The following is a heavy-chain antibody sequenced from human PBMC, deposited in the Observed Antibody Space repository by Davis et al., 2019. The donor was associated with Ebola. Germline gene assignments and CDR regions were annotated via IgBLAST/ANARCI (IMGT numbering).Heavy chain of an antibody. V-gene: IGHV4-39*01. J-gene: IGHJ6*04. D-gene: IGHD2-2*01. Sequence: MPSETLSLTCTVSSSSISSTYYWGWIRQPPGKGLEWIGSLYYRGKTLYNPSLRSRVTMSADTSKNQFSLKLNSVTAADTAVYYCGRHDCSSTTCAGFFGMDVWGKGTTVTVFS. CDR3: GRHDCSSTTCAGFFGMDV. CDR2: LYYRGKT. CDR1: SSSISSTYY.